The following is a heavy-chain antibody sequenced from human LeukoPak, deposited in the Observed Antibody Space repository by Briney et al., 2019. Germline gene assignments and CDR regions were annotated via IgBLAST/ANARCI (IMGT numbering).Heavy chain of an antibody. CDR2: INPNSGGT. D-gene: IGHD2-15*01. CDR3: ARGDIVVVVAANFDY. CDR1: GYTFTGYY. Sequence: ASVKVSCKASGYTFTGYYMHWVRQAPRQGLEWMGWINPNSGGTNYAQKFQGRVTMTRDTSISTAYMELSRLRSDDTAVYYCARGDIVVVVAANFDYWGQGTLVTVSS. J-gene: IGHJ4*02. V-gene: IGHV1-2*02.